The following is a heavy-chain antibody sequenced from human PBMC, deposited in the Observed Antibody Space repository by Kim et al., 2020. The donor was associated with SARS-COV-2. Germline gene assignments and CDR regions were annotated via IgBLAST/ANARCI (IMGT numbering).Heavy chain of an antibody. CDR2: ISSSGSYI. D-gene: IGHD3-10*01. Sequence: GGSLRLSCAASGFTFSTYTMNWVRQAPGKGLEWVSSISSSGSYIYYADSVKGRFTISRDNAKNSLYLQMNGLGDEDTAVYYCAGDRGNYYGSGSYYEGGIDVWGQGTPVTVSS. CDR3: AGDRGNYYGSGSYYEGGIDV. V-gene: IGHV3-21*01. CDR1: GFTFSTYT. J-gene: IGHJ6*02.